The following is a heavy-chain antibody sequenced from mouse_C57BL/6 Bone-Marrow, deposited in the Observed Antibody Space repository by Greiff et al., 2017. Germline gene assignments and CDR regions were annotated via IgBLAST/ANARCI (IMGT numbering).Heavy chain of an antibody. Sequence: QVQLQQPGAELVRPGSSVKLSCKASGYTFTSYWMHWVKQRPIQGLEWIGKIDPSDSYTHYNQKFKDKATLTVDKSSSTAYMQLSRLTSEDSAVYSCATTGDDYDYWGQGTTLTVSS. V-gene: IGHV1-52*01. CDR3: ATTGDDYDY. D-gene: IGHD2-4*01. J-gene: IGHJ2*01. CDR1: GYTFTSYW. CDR2: IDPSDSYT.